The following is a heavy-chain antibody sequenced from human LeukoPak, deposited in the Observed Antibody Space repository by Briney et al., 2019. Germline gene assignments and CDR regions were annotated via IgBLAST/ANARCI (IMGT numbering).Heavy chain of an antibody. CDR2: IWFDGGKI. Sequence: GSLRLSCAASGFPFSSYAMHWLRQTPGKGLEWVAVIWFDGGKIYYADSVKGRFTISRDNSKNTLYLQMNSLRAEDTAICYCARRGTTYCTVDSCHPNWFDPWGQGTLVTVSS. CDR3: ARRGTTYCTVDSCHPNWFDP. V-gene: IGHV3-33*01. J-gene: IGHJ5*02. CDR1: GFPFSSYA. D-gene: IGHD2-15*01.